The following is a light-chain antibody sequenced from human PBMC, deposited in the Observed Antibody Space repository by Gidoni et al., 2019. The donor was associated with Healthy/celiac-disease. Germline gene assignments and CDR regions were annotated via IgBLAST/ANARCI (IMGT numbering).Light chain of an antibody. CDR2: DAS. J-gene: IGKJ2*01. CDR3: RQRSNWPYT. Sequence: EIVFTQSPATLSLSPGERATLSCRASQSVSSYLAWYQQKPGQAPRLLIYDASNRATGIPARFSGSGSGTDFTLTISSLEPEDFAVYYCRQRSNWPYTFDQGTKLEIK. CDR1: QSVSSY. V-gene: IGKV3-11*01.